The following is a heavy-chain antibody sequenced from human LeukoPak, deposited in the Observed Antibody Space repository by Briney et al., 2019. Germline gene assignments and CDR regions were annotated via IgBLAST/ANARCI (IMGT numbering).Heavy chain of an antibody. J-gene: IGHJ4*02. V-gene: IGHV4-4*07. CDR2: TYASGSP. CDR3: ARDIGGVAWLLDH. Sequence: PSETLALTCTGFGVSICHYYCRLGRQPAGKGLERIGRTYASGSPNYNPSLKSRVTMLVDMSKNQFSLKLTSVTAADTAVYYCARDIGGVAWLLDHWGQGTLVTVSS. CDR1: GVSICHYY. D-gene: IGHD5-24*01.